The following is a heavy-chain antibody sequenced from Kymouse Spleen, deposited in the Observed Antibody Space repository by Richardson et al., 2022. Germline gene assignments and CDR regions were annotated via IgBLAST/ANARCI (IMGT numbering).Heavy chain of an antibody. CDR1: GFTFSSYG. V-gene: IGHV3-33*01. J-gene: IGHJ4*02. CDR3: ARSGRVEVKEFDY. D-gene: IGHD3-3*01. CDR2: IWYDGSNK. Sequence: QVQLVESGGGVVQPGRSLRLSCAASGFTFSSYGMHWVRQAPGKGLEWVAVIWYDGSNKYYADSVKGRFTISRDNSKNTLYLQMNSLRAEDTAVYYCARSGRVEVKEFDYWGQGTLVTVSS.